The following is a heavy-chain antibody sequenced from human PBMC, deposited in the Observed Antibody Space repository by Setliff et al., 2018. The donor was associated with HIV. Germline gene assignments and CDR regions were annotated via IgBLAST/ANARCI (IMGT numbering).Heavy chain of an antibody. Sequence: GGSLRLSCAVSGLTFSRYGFHWVRQVPGKGLDWVTFIQYDESNKYYGDSVGGRFTISRDNSKNTLYLQMNSLRSEDTAMYYCAKTQTVITVYGPFDSWGQGTPVTVSS. CDR1: GLTFSRYG. CDR3: AKTQTVITVYGPFDS. J-gene: IGHJ4*02. CDR2: IQYDESNK. V-gene: IGHV3-30*02. D-gene: IGHD4-4*01.